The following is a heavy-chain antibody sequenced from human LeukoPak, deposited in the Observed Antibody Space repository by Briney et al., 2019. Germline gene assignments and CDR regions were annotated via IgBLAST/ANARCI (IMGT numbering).Heavy chain of an antibody. J-gene: IGHJ4*02. Sequence: ASVKVSCKASGYTFTSYYMHWVRQAPGQGLEWMGIINPSGGSTSYAQKFQGRVTMTRDTSTSTVYMELSSLRSEDTAAYYCATGAGIAAAGPKADYWGQGTLVTVSS. CDR1: GYTFTSYY. CDR3: ATGAGIAAAGPKADY. D-gene: IGHD6-13*01. CDR2: INPSGGST. V-gene: IGHV1-46*01.